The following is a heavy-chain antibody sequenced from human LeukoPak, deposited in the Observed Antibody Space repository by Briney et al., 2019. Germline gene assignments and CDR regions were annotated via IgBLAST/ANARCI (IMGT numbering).Heavy chain of an antibody. D-gene: IGHD4-11*01. CDR2: IIPVFGIA. Sequence: SVKVSCKASGGTFSSYAISWVRQAPGQGLEWMGRIIPVFGIANYAQKFQGRVTITADKSTSTAYMELSSLRSEDTAVYYCASLYSNYVFDAFEIWGQGTMVTVSS. J-gene: IGHJ3*02. CDR3: ASLYSNYVFDAFEI. V-gene: IGHV1-69*04. CDR1: GGTFSSYA.